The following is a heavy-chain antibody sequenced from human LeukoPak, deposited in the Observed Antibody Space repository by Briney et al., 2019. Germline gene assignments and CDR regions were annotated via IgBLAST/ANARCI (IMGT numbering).Heavy chain of an antibody. CDR2: ISGNGNTI. CDR1: GFTFHVYA. J-gene: IGHJ4*02. D-gene: IGHD3-16*02. Sequence: PGGSLRLSCAASGFTFHVYAIYWVRQAPGKGLEWVSLISGNGNTISYADSVRGRFTISRDNTKNSLYLQMDSLTTEDTAVYYCARDDGASSLLDFWGQGTLVTVSS. V-gene: IGHV3-43*02. CDR3: ARDDGASSLLDF.